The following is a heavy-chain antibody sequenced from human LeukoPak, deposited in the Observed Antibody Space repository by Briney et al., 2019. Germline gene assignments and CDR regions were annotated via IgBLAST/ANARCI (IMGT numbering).Heavy chain of an antibody. CDR2: TYYSGST. D-gene: IGHD6-13*01. CDR3: ARVAGYSSFYYFQGMDV. Sequence: SETLSLTCTVSGGSIRSYYWSWIRQPPGKGLEWIGYTYYSGSTNYNPSLKSRVTISVDTSKNQFSLRLSSVTAADTAVYYCARVAGYSSFYYFQGMDVWGQGTTVTVSS. V-gene: IGHV4-59*01. CDR1: GGSIRSYY. J-gene: IGHJ6*02.